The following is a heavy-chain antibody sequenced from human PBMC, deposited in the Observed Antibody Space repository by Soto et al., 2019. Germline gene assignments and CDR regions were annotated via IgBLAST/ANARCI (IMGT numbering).Heavy chain of an antibody. CDR1: GYTFTGYY. Sequence: ASVKVSCKASGYTFTGYYMHWVRQAPGQGLEWMGWINPNSGGTNYAQKFQGRVTMTRDTSISTAYMELSRLRSDDTAVYYCARERAGGSGWTSGWFDSWGQGTLLTVSS. D-gene: IGHD6-19*01. V-gene: IGHV1-2*02. CDR3: ARERAGGSGWTSGWFDS. J-gene: IGHJ5*01. CDR2: INPNSGGT.